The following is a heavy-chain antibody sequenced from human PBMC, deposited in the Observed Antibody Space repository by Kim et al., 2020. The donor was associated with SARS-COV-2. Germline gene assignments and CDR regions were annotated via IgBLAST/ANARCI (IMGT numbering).Heavy chain of an antibody. CDR3: ARDRLYSSSWYYYGMDV. CDR2: ISAYNGNT. CDR1: GYTFTSYG. Sequence: ASVKVSCKASGYTFTSYGISWVRQAPGQGLEWMGWISAYNGNTNYAQKLQGRVTMTTDTSTSTAYMELRSLRSDDTAVYYCARDRLYSSSWYYYGMDVWGQGTTVTVSS. J-gene: IGHJ6*02. V-gene: IGHV1-18*01. D-gene: IGHD6-13*01.